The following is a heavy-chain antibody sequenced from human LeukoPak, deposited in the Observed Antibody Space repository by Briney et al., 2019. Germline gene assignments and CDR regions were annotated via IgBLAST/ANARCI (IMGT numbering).Heavy chain of an antibody. D-gene: IGHD3-3*01. CDR3: ARHFIAYYDFWSGYFFDY. CDR1: GGSLSDYC. Sequence: SETLSLTCDVYGGSLSDYCWTWIRQTPGKGLERIGSMYYSGSTYYNPSLKSRVTISVDTSKNQFSLKLSSVTAADTAVYYCARHFIAYYDFWSGYFFDYWGQGTLVTVSS. J-gene: IGHJ4*02. CDR2: MYYSGST. V-gene: IGHV4-39*01.